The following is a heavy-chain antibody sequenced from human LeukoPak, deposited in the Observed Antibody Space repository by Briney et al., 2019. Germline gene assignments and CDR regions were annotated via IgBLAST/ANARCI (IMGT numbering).Heavy chain of an antibody. CDR1: GYTFTNYF. Sequence: GASVTVSCKASGYTFTNYFMHWVRQAPGQGLEWMGWINPNSGGTNYAQKFQGRVTMTRDTSISTAYMELSRLRSDDTAVYYCARESDYYDSSGYLNWFDPWGQGTLVTVSS. D-gene: IGHD3-22*01. V-gene: IGHV1-2*02. CDR3: ARESDYYDSSGYLNWFDP. CDR2: INPNSGGT. J-gene: IGHJ5*02.